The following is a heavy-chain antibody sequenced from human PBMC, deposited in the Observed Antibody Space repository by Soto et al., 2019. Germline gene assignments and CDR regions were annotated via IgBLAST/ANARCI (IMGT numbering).Heavy chain of an antibody. CDR2: IIPIFGTA. D-gene: IGHD3-3*01. CDR1: GGTFSSYA. Sequence: QVQLVQSGAEVKKPGSSVKVSCKASGGTFSSYAISWVRQAPGQGLEWMGGIIPIFGTANYAQKFQGRVTITADESTSTADMELSSLRSEDTAVYYCARARRYYDFWSGYYKDYYYYGMDVWGQGTTVTVSS. CDR3: ARARRYYDFWSGYYKDYYYYGMDV. V-gene: IGHV1-69*01. J-gene: IGHJ6*02.